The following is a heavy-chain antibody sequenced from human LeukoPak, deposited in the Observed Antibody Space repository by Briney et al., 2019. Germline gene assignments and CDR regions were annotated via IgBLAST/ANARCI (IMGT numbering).Heavy chain of an antibody. CDR3: AKEHSSRTYYYYGMDV. D-gene: IGHD6-13*01. CDR1: GFTLSSYS. V-gene: IGHV3-21*01. Sequence: GGSLRLSCAASGFTLSSYSMNWVRQAPGKGLEWVSSISSSSSYIYYADSVKGRFTISRDNSKNTLYLQMNSLRAEDTAVYYCAKEHSSRTYYYYGMDVWGQGTTVTVSS. CDR2: ISSSSSYI. J-gene: IGHJ6*02.